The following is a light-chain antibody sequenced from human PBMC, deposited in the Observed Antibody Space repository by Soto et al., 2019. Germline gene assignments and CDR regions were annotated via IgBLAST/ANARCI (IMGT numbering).Light chain of an antibody. CDR2: SNN. J-gene: IGLJ2*01. CDR1: SSNIGGNN. Sequence: HSVLTQPPSASATPGQGVSISCTGSSSNIGGNNVRWYRQVAGEAPNILIYSNNQRPSGVPDRFSGSIAGSSTSPSISGPQSEDEAESDCSTRYDNRKGLVFGGGTKLTVL. V-gene: IGLV1-44*01. CDR3: STRYDNRKGLV.